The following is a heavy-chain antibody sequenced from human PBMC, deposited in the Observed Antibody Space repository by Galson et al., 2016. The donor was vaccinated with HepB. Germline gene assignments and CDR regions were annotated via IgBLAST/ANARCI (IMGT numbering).Heavy chain of an antibody. CDR2: ISDYNGNP. Sequence: SVKVSCKASGYTFTSHIFSWVRQAPGQGLEWMGLISDYNGNPNYAQKFQGRVTMTTDTSPSTAHRELTSLRSYDTAVYYCASLNNWNYVHSWGQGTLVTVSS. J-gene: IGHJ4*02. CDR1: GYTFTSHI. CDR3: ASLNNWNYVHS. D-gene: IGHD1-7*01. V-gene: IGHV1-18*01.